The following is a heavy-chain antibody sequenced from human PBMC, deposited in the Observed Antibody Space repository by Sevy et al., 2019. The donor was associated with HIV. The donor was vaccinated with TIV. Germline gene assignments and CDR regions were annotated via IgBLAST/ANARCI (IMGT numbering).Heavy chain of an antibody. CDR1: GYTLTELS. Sequence: ASVKVSCKVSGYTLTELSMHWVRQAPGKGLEWMGGFDPEDGETIYAQKFQGRVTMTEDTSTDTAYMELSSLGSEDTAVYYCATVLGRPIGVAGTLDYWGQGTLVTVSS. CDR2: FDPEDGET. V-gene: IGHV1-24*01. D-gene: IGHD6-19*01. J-gene: IGHJ4*02. CDR3: ATVLGRPIGVAGTLDY.